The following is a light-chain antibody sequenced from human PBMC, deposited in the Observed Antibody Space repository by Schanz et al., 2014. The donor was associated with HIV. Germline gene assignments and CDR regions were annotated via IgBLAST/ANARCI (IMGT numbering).Light chain of an antibody. CDR3: QQYYSYPPT. Sequence: EIVMTQSPATLSVSPGERVTLSCRASQSVGNNLAWYQQKTGQAPRLLIHDGSTRATGVPARFTGSGSGTQFTLTISSLQSEDFATYYCQQYYSYPPTFGQGTKVEIK. J-gene: IGKJ1*01. CDR1: QSVGNN. V-gene: IGKV3-15*01. CDR2: DGS.